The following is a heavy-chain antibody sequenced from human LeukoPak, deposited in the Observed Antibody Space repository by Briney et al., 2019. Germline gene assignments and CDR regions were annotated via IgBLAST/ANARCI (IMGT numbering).Heavy chain of an antibody. Sequence: ASETLSLTCTVSGGSISSGGYYWSWIRQPPGKGLEWIGYIYHSGSTYYNPSLKSRVTISVDRSKNQFSLKLSSVTAADTAVYYCARDKYRHWGYFDYWGQGTLVTVSS. CDR1: GGSISSGGYY. CDR3: ARDKYRHWGYFDY. V-gene: IGHV4-30-2*01. CDR2: IYHSGST. J-gene: IGHJ4*02. D-gene: IGHD3-16*01.